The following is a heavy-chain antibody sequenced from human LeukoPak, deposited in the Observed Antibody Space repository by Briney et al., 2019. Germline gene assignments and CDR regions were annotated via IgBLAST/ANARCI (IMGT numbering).Heavy chain of an antibody. J-gene: IGHJ4*02. D-gene: IGHD3-3*01. CDR3: ARGHFGVVLDY. V-gene: IGHV3-21*01. Sequence: GSLRLSCEGSGFTFSSYSMTWVRQAPGKGLEWVSSIRGDSTETRHADSLMGRFTISRDNAKKLLYLQMNSLRAEDTAVYYCARGHFGVVLDYWGQGTLVTVSS. CDR1: GFTFSSYS. CDR2: IRGDSTET.